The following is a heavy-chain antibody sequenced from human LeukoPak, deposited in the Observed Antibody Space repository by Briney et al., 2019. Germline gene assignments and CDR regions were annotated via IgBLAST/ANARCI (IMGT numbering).Heavy chain of an antibody. Sequence: SEPLSLTCTVSGGSISSSSYYWGWIRQPPGKGLEWFGSIYYSGSTYYNPSLKSRVTISVVTSKNQFSLKLRSVTAADTAGYYSSRHVTLRPYYYGSGSYSTYNWFDPWGQGTLVTVSS. CDR1: GGSISSSSYY. CDR3: SRHVTLRPYYYGSGSYSTYNWFDP. V-gene: IGHV4-39*01. J-gene: IGHJ5*02. CDR2: IYYSGST. D-gene: IGHD3-10*01.